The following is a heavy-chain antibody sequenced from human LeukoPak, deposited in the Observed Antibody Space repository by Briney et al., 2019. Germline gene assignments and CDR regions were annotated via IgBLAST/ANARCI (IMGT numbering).Heavy chain of an antibody. D-gene: IGHD3-22*01. CDR1: GGSISSGSYY. Sequence: SQTLSLTCTVSGGSISSGSYYWSWIRQPAGKGLEWIGRIYTSGSTNYNPSLKSRVTISVYTSKNQFSLKLSSVTAADTAVYYCARELYYDSSGYYFSFDYWGQGTLVTVSS. V-gene: IGHV4-61*02. J-gene: IGHJ4*02. CDR3: ARELYYDSSGYYFSFDY. CDR2: IYTSGST.